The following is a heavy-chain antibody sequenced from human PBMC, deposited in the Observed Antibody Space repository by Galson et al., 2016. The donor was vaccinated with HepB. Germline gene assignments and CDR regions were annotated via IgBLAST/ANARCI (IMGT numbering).Heavy chain of an antibody. CDR2: INAGNGNT. D-gene: IGHD3-3*01. V-gene: IGHV1-3*01. CDR1: GYTFTSYA. Sequence: SVKVSCKASGYTFTSYAMHWVRQAPGQRLEWMGWINAGNGNTKYSQKFQGRVTITRDTSASTAYMELSSLRSEDTAVYYCARVTTIFGVALQPWGQGTLVTVSS. CDR3: ARVTTIFGVALQP. J-gene: IGHJ5*02.